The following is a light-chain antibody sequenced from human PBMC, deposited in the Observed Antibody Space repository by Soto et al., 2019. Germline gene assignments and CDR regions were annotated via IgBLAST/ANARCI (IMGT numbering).Light chain of an antibody. CDR1: QSISSW. V-gene: IGKV1-5*01. CDR2: DAS. J-gene: IGKJ1*01. CDR3: QQYKSYPWT. Sequence: DIQMTQSPSTLSASVGDRATITCRATQSISSWLAWYQQKPGKAPKFLIYDASSLESGVPSRFSGSGSGTEFTLSISSLQPDDFATYYCQQYKSYPWTFGQGTRVEIK.